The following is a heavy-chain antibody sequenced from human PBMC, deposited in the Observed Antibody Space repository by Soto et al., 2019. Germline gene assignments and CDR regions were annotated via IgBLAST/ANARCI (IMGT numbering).Heavy chain of an antibody. Sequence: GGSLRLSCAPSGFTFSSYRMHWVRQAPGKGLEWVAIISYDGSDKYYADSVKGRFTVSRDNSKNKLYLQMNSLRADDTAVYYCARTSYDSSGYYEYWGQGTPGTVSS. J-gene: IGHJ4*02. D-gene: IGHD3-22*01. CDR1: GFTFSSYR. CDR3: ARTSYDSSGYYEY. V-gene: IGHV3-30-3*01. CDR2: ISYDGSDK.